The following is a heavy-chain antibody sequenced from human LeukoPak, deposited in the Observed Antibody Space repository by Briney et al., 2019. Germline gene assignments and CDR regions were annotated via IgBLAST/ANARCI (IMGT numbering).Heavy chain of an antibody. Sequence: PSETLSLTRTVSGGSISSSSYYWGWIRQPPGKGLEWIGSIYYSGSTYYNPSLKSRVTISVDTSKNQFSLKLSSVTAADTAVYYCARVFPSGYDAKGWGQGTLVTVSS. J-gene: IGHJ4*02. D-gene: IGHD3-3*01. CDR3: ARVFPSGYDAKG. V-gene: IGHV4-39*07. CDR2: IYYSGST. CDR1: GGSISSSSYY.